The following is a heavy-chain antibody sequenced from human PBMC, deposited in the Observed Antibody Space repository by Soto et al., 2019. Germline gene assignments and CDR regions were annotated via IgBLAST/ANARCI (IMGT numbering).Heavy chain of an antibody. D-gene: IGHD3-22*01. CDR1: GFTFTTYA. J-gene: IGHJ4*02. V-gene: IGHV3-23*01. CDR3: AKLSSQSSGYYYPLDS. Sequence: EVQLLESGGGLVQPGGSLRLSCAASGFTFTTYAMNWVRQAPGKGLEWVSGISNSGGTISYADFVKGRFTISRDSSKNPLALQTTSLSAEDTALYYCAKLSSQSSGYYYPLDSWGRGTLVTVSS. CDR2: ISNSGGTI.